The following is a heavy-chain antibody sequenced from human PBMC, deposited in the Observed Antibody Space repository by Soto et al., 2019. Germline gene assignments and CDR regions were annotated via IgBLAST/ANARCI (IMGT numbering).Heavy chain of an antibody. D-gene: IGHD6-19*01. CDR2: ISYDGSNK. CDR1: GFTFSSYA. J-gene: IGHJ4*02. Sequence: QVQLVESGGGVVQPGRSLRLSCAASGFTFSSYAMHRVRQAPGKGLEWVAVISYDGSNKYYADSVKGRFTISRDNSKNTLYLQMNSLRAEDTAVYYCARVGIAVAGTHPDYWGQGTLVTVSS. CDR3: ARVGIAVAGTHPDY. V-gene: IGHV3-30-3*01.